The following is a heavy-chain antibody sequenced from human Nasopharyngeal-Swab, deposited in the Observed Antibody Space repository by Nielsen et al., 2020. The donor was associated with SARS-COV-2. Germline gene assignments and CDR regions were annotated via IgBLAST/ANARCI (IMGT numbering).Heavy chain of an antibody. J-gene: IGHJ4*02. V-gene: IGHV3-23*01. D-gene: IGHD5-18*01. CDR1: GFTFSSFA. Sequence: GGSLRLSCAASGFTFSSFAMSWVRQAPGKGLEWVSGISGSGGSTYYADSVKGRFTISRDNSENTLYLQMNSLRAEDTAVYYCAKVDSYGYWCDYWGQGTLVTVSS. CDR3: AKVDSYGYWCDY. CDR2: ISGSGGST.